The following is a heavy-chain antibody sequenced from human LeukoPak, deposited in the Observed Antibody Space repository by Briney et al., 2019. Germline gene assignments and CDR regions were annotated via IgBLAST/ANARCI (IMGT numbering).Heavy chain of an antibody. CDR1: GFTFSSYA. CDR2: ISYDGSSK. Sequence: GRSLRLSCAASGFTFSSYAMHWVRQAPGKGLEWVAVISYDGSSKYYADSVKGRFTISRDNSKNTLYLQMNSLRAEDTAVYYCARGRIGYCTNGVCYTAHAFDYWGQGTLVTVSS. V-gene: IGHV3-30-3*01. D-gene: IGHD2-8*01. CDR3: ARGRIGYCTNGVCYTAHAFDY. J-gene: IGHJ4*02.